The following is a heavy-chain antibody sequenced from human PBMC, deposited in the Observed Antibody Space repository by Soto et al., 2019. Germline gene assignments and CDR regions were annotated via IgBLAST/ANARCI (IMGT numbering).Heavy chain of an antibody. D-gene: IGHD3-16*01. CDR3: VMVDNYVTPTPQDV. Sequence: QVQLVQSGDEVKKPGASVKVSCKASGYIFVNYGIAWVRQAPGQGLEWMGWISPYTGNTHSATKVQGRLTMTTYTSTSTADMDLGSLTSDETAVYYCVMVDNYVTPTPQDVWGQGTTVTVSS. J-gene: IGHJ6*02. CDR1: GYIFVNYG. CDR2: ISPYTGNT. V-gene: IGHV1-18*01.